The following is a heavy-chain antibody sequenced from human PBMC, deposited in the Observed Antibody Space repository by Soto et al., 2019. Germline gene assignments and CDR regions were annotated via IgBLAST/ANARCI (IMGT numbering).Heavy chain of an antibody. CDR1: GFTFTSSA. CDR2: IAVGSGYT. CDR3: ARVKTIVMPGFDY. V-gene: IGHV1-58*01. D-gene: IGHD1-26*01. J-gene: IGHJ4*02. Sequence: SVKVSCKASGFTFTSSAFQWVRQARGQRLEWIGWIAVGSGYTNYAQRFQDRVTLTRDMSTATTYMELSSLRSEDTAVYYCARVKTIVMPGFDYWGQGTLVTVSS.